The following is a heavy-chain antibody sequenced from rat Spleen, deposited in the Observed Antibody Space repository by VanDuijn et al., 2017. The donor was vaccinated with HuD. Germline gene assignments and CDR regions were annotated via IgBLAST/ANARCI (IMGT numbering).Heavy chain of an antibody. D-gene: IGHD1-11*01. J-gene: IGHJ1*01. CDR3: ASVITEGRLRGYWYFDF. CDR1: GLTFSNYG. V-gene: IGHV5S13*01. Sequence: EVQLVESGGGLVQPGISLKLSCAVSGLTFSNYGMAWVRQAPTKGLEWVASIGTTGGNTYYRDSVKDRFTISRDNAKDTLFLRMDSLRSEDTATYYCASVITEGRLRGYWYFDFWGPGTMVTVSS. CDR2: IGTTGGNT.